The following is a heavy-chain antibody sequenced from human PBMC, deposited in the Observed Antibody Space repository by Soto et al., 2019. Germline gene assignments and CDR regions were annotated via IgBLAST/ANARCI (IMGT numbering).Heavy chain of an antibody. CDR2: IYYSGST. J-gene: IGHJ6*03. V-gene: IGHV4-61*01. CDR1: GGSVSSGSYY. D-gene: IGHD2-2*01. CDR3: ARVVDEVPAAPLYYYYYYSMDV. Sequence: PSETLSLTCTVSGGSVSSGSYYWSWIRQPPGKGLEWIGYIYYSGSTNYNPSLKSRVTISVDTSKNQFSLKLSSVTAADTAVYYCARVVDEVPAAPLYYYYYYSMDVWGKGTTVTVSS.